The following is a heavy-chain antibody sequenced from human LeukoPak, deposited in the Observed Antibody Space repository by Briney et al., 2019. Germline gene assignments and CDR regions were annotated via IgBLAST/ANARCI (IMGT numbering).Heavy chain of an antibody. V-gene: IGHV3-48*04. Sequence: PGGSLRLSCAASGFTFSSYSMNWVRQAPGKGLEWVSYISSSSSTIYYADSVKGRFTISRDNAKNSLYLQMNSLRAEDTAVYYCARAPQLRGFDYWGQGTLVTVSS. CDR1: GFTFSSYS. J-gene: IGHJ4*02. CDR2: ISSSSSTI. D-gene: IGHD6-6*01. CDR3: ARAPQLRGFDY.